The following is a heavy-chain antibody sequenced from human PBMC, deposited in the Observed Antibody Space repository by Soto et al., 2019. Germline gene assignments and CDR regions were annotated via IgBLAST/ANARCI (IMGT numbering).Heavy chain of an antibody. Sequence: GASVKVSCKASGYTFTSYGISWVRQAPGQGLEWMGWISAYNGNTNYAQKLQGRVTMTTDTSTSTAYMELRSLRSDDTAVYYCARDSGYRSSTSCYRAYYYYYGMDVWGQGATVTVSS. D-gene: IGHD2-2*03. CDR2: ISAYNGNT. V-gene: IGHV1-18*01. CDR1: GYTFTSYG. CDR3: ARDSGYRSSTSCYRAYYYYYGMDV. J-gene: IGHJ6*02.